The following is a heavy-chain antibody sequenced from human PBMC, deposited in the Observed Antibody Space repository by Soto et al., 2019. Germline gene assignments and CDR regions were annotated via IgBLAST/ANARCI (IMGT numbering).Heavy chain of an antibody. CDR3: ARHDRSGYTSGDHVFDI. J-gene: IGHJ3*02. V-gene: IGHV5-51*01. CDR1: GYSFSTYW. Sequence: GESLKISCKGSGYSFSTYWIGWVRQMPGKGLEWMGIVFPGDSDTIYSPSFQGQVTISADRSINTAYLQWSSLKASDTAMYYCARHDRSGYTSGDHVFDICGQGTMVIVSS. CDR2: VFPGDSDT. D-gene: IGHD5-18*01.